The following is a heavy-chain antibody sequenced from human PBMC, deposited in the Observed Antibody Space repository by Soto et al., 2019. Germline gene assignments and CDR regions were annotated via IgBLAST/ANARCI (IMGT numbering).Heavy chain of an antibody. J-gene: IGHJ6*02. Sequence: SQTLSLTCAISGDSVSSNSAALNLIRQSPSRGLEWLGRTYYRSKWYNDYAVSVKSRITINPDTSKNQFSLQLNSVTPEDTAVYYCARGGFRGITGTFGYYYGMDVWGQGTTVTVSS. D-gene: IGHD1-20*01. CDR2: TYYRSKWYN. CDR3: ARGGFRGITGTFGYYYGMDV. V-gene: IGHV6-1*01. CDR1: GDSVSSNSAA.